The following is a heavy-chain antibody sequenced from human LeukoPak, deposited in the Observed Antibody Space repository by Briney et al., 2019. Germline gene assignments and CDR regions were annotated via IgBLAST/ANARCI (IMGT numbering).Heavy chain of an antibody. Sequence: SCKASGGTFSSYAMSWVRQAPGKGLEWVSAISGSGGSTYYADSVKGRFTISRDNSKNTLYLQMNSLRAEDTAVYYCAKDDSGSWASYFDYWGQGTLVTVSS. CDR1: GGTFSSYA. CDR2: ISGSGGST. D-gene: IGHD3-10*01. CDR3: AKDDSGSWASYFDY. J-gene: IGHJ4*02. V-gene: IGHV3-23*01.